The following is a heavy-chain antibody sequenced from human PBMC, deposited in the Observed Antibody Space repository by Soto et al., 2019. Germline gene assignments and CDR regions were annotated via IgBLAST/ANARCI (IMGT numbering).Heavy chain of an antibody. CDR3: ARVVGVPGIEAAGTNNWFDP. Sequence: AGGSLRLSCAASGFTFSSYSMNWVRQAPGKGLEWVSSISSSSSYIYYADSVKGRFTISRDNAKNSLYLQMNSLRAEDTAVYYCARVVGVPGIEAAGTNNWFDPWGQGTLVTVSS. D-gene: IGHD6-13*01. CDR2: ISSSSSYI. CDR1: GFTFSSYS. J-gene: IGHJ5*02. V-gene: IGHV3-21*01.